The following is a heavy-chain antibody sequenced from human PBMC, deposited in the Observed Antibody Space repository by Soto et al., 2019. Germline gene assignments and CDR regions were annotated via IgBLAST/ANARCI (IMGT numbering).Heavy chain of an antibody. V-gene: IGHV3-23*01. D-gene: IGHD2-15*01. CDR1: GFTFSNHA. Sequence: EVQLLESGEGLVQPGGSLKLSCAASGFTFSNHAMSWVRQAPGKGLEWVSGIGGSGRNAYYADSVKGRFTISRDNSQNTLFLQMNSLRAEDTGEYYCARVLGYCDTPYGRGVWGQGTTVTVSS. CDR2: IGGSGRNA. J-gene: IGHJ6*02. CDR3: ARVLGYCDTPYGRGV.